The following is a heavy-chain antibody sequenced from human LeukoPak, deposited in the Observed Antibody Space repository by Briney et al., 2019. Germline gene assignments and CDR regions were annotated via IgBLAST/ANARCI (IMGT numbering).Heavy chain of an antibody. V-gene: IGHV3-33*01. CDR1: GFTFSDYA. D-gene: IGHD3-10*01. CDR3: ARDMVFLARGEWGPDY. J-gene: IGHJ4*02. CDR2: IWYDGSNK. Sequence: QPGRSLRLSCAASGFTFSDYAMHWVRQAPGKGLEWVALIWYDGSNKYHADSVKGRFTISRDNSRNTLYLQMNSLRAEDTAVYYCARDMVFLARGEWGPDYWGQGTLVTVSS.